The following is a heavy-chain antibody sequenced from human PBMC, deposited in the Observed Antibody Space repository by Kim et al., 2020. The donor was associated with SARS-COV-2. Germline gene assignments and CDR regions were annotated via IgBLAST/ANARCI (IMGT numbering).Heavy chain of an antibody. CDR3: TRGGVDGGYSTWGY. D-gene: IGHD2-21*02. CDR2: ISPDGTST. Sequence: GGSLRLSCAASGFTFSGYWMHWVRQAPGKGPVWVSRISPDGTSTTYADSVQGRFTISRDNAKNTLYLQMHSLTADDTAIYYCTRGGVDGGYSTWGYWGQGTLVTVSS. CDR1: GFTFSGYW. J-gene: IGHJ4*02. V-gene: IGHV3-74*01.